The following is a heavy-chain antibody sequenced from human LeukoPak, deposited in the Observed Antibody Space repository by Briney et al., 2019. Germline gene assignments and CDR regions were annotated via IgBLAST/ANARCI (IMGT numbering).Heavy chain of an antibody. Sequence: GGSLRLSCAASGFTFSSYSMNWVRQAPGKGLEWVSLISWDGGSTYYADSVKGRFTISRDNSKNSLYLQMNSLRAEDTALYYCAKDGDCSGGSCYYYYYYYMDVWGKGTTVTVSS. J-gene: IGHJ6*03. V-gene: IGHV3-43D*04. CDR3: AKDGDCSGGSCYYYYYYYMDV. D-gene: IGHD2-15*01. CDR2: ISWDGGST. CDR1: GFTFSSYS.